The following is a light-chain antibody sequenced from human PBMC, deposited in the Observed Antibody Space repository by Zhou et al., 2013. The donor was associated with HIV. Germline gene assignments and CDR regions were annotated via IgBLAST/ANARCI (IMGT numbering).Light chain of an antibody. CDR2: AAS. CDR3: QQHNSYPVT. CDR1: QTVRTY. Sequence: DIQMTQSPSSLSASVGDRVTITCRASQTVRTYLNWYQLKPGKAPKRLIYAASSLQSGVPSRFSGSGSGTEFTLTISSLQPEDFATYYCQQHNSYPVTFGQGTRLEIK. J-gene: IGKJ5*01. V-gene: IGKV1-17*01.